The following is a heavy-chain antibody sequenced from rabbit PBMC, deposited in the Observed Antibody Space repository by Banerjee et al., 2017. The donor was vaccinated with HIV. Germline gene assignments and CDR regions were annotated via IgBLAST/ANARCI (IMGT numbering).Heavy chain of an antibody. Sequence: QEQLVESGGGLVQPEGSLTLTCKASGFDFSFNAMCWVRRAPGKGPEWIACIYIGDGSTDYASWVNGRFTVSRSTSLNTVTLQLTSLTAADTATYFCARDPYASSSGYSYYFNLWGPGTLVTVS. D-gene: IGHD1-1*01. CDR3: ARDPYASSSGYSYYFNL. V-gene: IGHV1S47*01. J-gene: IGHJ4*01. CDR1: GFDFSFNA. CDR2: IYIGDGST.